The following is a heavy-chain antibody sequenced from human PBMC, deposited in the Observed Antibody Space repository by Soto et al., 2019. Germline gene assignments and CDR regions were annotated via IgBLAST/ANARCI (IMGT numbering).Heavy chain of an antibody. V-gene: IGHV1-69*02. CDR2: IIPILGIA. CDR3: ATGYCSGGSCYWADY. CDR1: GGTFSSYT. J-gene: IGHJ4*02. D-gene: IGHD2-15*01. Sequence: QVPLVQSGAEVKKPGSSVKVSCKASGGTFSSYTISWVRQAPGQGLEWMGRIIPILGIANYAQKFQGRVTITADKSTSTAYMELSSLRSEDTAVYYCATGYCSGGSCYWADYWGQGTLVTVSS.